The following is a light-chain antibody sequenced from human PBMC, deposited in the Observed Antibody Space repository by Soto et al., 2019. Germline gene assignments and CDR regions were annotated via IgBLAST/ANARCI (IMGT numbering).Light chain of an antibody. J-gene: IGLJ1*01. CDR1: SSDVGGYNF. CDR2: DVT. V-gene: IGLV2-14*01. CDR3: SSYTSSSTVV. Sequence: QSALTQPAFVSESPGQSITISCTGTSSDVGGYNFVSWYQQHPGKVPKLMIYDVTYRPSGVSNRFSGSKSGNTASLTISGLQAEDEADYYCSSYTSSSTVVFGTGTKVTV.